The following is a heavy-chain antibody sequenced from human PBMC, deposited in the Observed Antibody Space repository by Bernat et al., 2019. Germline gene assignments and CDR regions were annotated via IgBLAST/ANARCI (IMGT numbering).Heavy chain of an antibody. CDR1: GFTFPNYV. CDR3: AKDRGDSSGFPIFDY. V-gene: IGHV3-23*01. D-gene: IGHD2-15*01. Sequence: EVQLLESGGDLVQPGGSLRLSCAASGFTFPNYVMNWVRQAPGKGLEWVSSIRISGGGTSYGDSVSGRFTISRDNSKNTLYLQMNSLRVEDTAIYYCAKDRGDSSGFPIFDYWGQGTLVTVSS. CDR2: IRISGGGT. J-gene: IGHJ4*02.